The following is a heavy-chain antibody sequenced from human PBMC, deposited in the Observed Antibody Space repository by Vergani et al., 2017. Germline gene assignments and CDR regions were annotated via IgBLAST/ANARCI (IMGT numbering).Heavy chain of an antibody. CDR3: SSTIRGVIVPSFDY. D-gene: IGHD3-10*01. CDR2: FDPEDGEI. J-gene: IGHJ4*02. CDR1: GYSLSDFS. Sequence: QVQMLQSGAEVKKPGASVKVSCTVSGYSLSDFSLHWVRQSGAKGLEWMGGFDPEDGEIIYAREFQGRVTMTEDTSTDTAYMEVRGLRSDDTALYYCSSTIRGVIVPSFDYWGQGTLVTVSS. V-gene: IGHV1-24*01.